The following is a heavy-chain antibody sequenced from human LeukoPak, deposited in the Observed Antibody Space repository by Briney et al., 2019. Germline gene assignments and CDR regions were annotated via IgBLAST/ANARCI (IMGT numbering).Heavy chain of an antibody. J-gene: IGHJ3*02. Sequence: GGSLRLSCAASGFTFSSYAMHWVRQAPGKGLELVAVISYDGSNKYYADSVKGRFTISRDNSKNTLYLQMNSLRAEDTAVYYCASSPTTVTFAFDIWGQGTMVTVSS. CDR1: GFTFSSYA. D-gene: IGHD4-4*01. CDR3: ASSPTTVTFAFDI. V-gene: IGHV3-30-3*01. CDR2: ISYDGSNK.